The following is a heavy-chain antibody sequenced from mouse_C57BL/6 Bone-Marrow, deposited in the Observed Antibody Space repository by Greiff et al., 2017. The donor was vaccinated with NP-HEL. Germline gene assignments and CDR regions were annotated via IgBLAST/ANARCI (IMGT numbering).Heavy chain of an antibody. CDR2: INSDGGST. D-gene: IGHD2-1*01. V-gene: IGHV5-2*01. J-gene: IGHJ1*03. Sequence: EVHLVESGGGLVQPGESLKLSCESTEYEFPSYDMSWVRKTPEKRLELVAAINSDGGSTYYPDTMERRFLFSRDNTKKTLYLQMSSLRSEDTALYYCARNDGNYVDWYFDVWGTGTTVTVSS. CDR1: EYEFPSYD. CDR3: ARNDGNYVDWYFDV.